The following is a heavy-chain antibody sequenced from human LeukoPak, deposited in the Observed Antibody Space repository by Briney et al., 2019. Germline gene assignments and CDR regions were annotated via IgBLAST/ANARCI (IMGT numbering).Heavy chain of an antibody. Sequence: SETLSLTCTVSGGSISSYYWSWIRQPAGKGLEWIGRIYTSGSTNYNPSLKSRVTMSVDTSKNQFSLKLSSVTAADTAVYYCARVRYYYDSSGYLLNAFDIWGQGTMVTVSS. CDR3: ARVRYYYDSSGYLLNAFDI. V-gene: IGHV4-4*07. CDR2: IYTSGST. CDR1: GGSISSYY. D-gene: IGHD3-22*01. J-gene: IGHJ3*02.